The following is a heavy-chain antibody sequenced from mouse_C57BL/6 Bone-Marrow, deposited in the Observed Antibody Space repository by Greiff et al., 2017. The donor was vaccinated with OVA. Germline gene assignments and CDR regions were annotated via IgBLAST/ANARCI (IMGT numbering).Heavy chain of an antibody. CDR1: GYTFTSYW. CDR2: IDPSDSYT. Sequence: QVHVKQPGAELVRPGTSVKLSCKASGYTFTSYWMHWVKQRPGQGLEWIGVIDPSDSYTNYNQKFKGKATLTVDTSSSTAYMQLSSLTSEDSAVYYCADGYYWYFDVWGTGTTVTVSS. D-gene: IGHD2-3*01. CDR3: ADGYYWYFDV. V-gene: IGHV1-59*01. J-gene: IGHJ1*03.